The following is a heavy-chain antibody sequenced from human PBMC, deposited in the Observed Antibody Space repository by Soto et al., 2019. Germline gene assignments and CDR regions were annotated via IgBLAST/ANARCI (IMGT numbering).Heavy chain of an antibody. Sequence: QVQLGQSGTEVNKPGSSVTVSCKASGCPYNKYTISWLRQAPGQGLEWMGRNIRIFDITNYAHKFQGRVTSTADKSTSTVDMDLSSLRSEDTAVYYWAGSLLGDNYDCDGRDNWGQGTLVTVSS. D-gene: IGHD2-21*01. CDR1: GCPYNKYT. CDR2: NIRIFDIT. CDR3: AGSLLGDNYDCDGRDN. V-gene: IGHV1-69*02. J-gene: IGHJ4*02.